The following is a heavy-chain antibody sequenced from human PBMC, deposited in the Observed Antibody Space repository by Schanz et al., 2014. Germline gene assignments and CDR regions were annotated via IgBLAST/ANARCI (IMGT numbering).Heavy chain of an antibody. V-gene: IGHV3-33*01. CDR2: IWYNGSNK. D-gene: IGHD6-13*01. Sequence: QVQLVESGGGVVQPGRSLRLSCAASGFTFSKYGVHWVRQAPGKGLEWVAVIWYNGSNKYYADSVRGRFTISRDNFNNTLYLQMNSLRAEDTAVYYCARDGVDAAAGGNYWGQGTLVTVSS. CDR3: ARDGVDAAAGGNY. CDR1: GFTFSKYG. J-gene: IGHJ4*02.